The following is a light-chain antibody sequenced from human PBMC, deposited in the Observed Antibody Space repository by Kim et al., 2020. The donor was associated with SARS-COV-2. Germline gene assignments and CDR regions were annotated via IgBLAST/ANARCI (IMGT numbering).Light chain of an antibody. V-gene: IGKV1-6*01. J-gene: IGKJ1*01. CDR1: QVIRND. CDR2: AAS. Sequence: AIQMTQSPSSLSASVGASVAITCRASQVIRNDLSWYQQKPGKAPKLLIYAASTLQGGVPSRFRGSGSATDFTLTISSLQPEDFATYYCLQDSNNPRTFGQGTKLDIK. CDR3: LQDSNNPRT.